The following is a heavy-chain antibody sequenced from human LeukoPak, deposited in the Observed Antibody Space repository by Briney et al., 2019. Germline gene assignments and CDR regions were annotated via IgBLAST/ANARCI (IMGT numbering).Heavy chain of an antibody. CDR1: GFTFSSYW. CDR2: IKQDGSEK. J-gene: IGHJ6*03. V-gene: IGHV3-7*01. D-gene: IGHD5/OR15-5a*01. CDR3: ARCLNDDFYMGV. Sequence: PGGSLRLSCAASGFTFSSYWMTWVRQAPGKGLEWVANIKQDGSEKYYVDSVKGRFTISRDNAKNSLYLQMNSLKAEDTAVYYCARCLNDDFYMGVWGKGTTVTVSS.